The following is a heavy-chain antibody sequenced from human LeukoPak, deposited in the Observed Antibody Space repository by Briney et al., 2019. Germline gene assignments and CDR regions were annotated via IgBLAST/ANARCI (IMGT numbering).Heavy chain of an antibody. J-gene: IGHJ4*02. V-gene: IGHV4-34*01. Sequence: SETLSLTCAVYGGSFSGYYWSWIRQPPGKGLEWIWEINHSGSTNYNPSLKSRVTISVDTSKNQFSLKLSSVTAADTAVYYCARGCDYYDSSGYYYAGDEFFDYWGQGTLVTVSS. CDR1: GGSFSGYY. CDR3: ARGCDYYDSSGYYYAGDEFFDY. CDR2: INHSGST. D-gene: IGHD3-22*01.